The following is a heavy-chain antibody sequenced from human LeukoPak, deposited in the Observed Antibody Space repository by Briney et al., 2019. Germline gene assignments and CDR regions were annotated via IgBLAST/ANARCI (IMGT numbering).Heavy chain of an antibody. Sequence: GGSLRLSCAASGFSFSTYAMHWVRQVPGKGLEWVAVISYDGGHKYNGESVKGRFTISRDNSKNTLYLQMNSLRPEDTAVYYCVRDTHWLAYLSDIWGQGTLVTVSS. CDR3: VRDTHWLAYLSDI. J-gene: IGHJ4*02. V-gene: IGHV3-30*04. CDR2: ISYDGGHK. D-gene: IGHD6-19*01. CDR1: GFSFSTYA.